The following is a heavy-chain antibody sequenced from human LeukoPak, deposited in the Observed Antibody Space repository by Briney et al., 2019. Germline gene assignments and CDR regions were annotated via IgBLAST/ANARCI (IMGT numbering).Heavy chain of an antibody. J-gene: IGHJ5*02. Sequence: SQTLSLTCTVSGGSISSGGYYWSWIRQHPGKGLEWIGYIYYSGSTYYNPSLKSRVTISVDTSKNQFSLKLSSVTAADTAVYYCASGNYDFWSGQPNWFDPWGQGTLVTVSS. D-gene: IGHD3-3*01. CDR3: ASGNYDFWSGQPNWFDP. CDR1: GGSISSGGYY. CDR2: IYYSGST. V-gene: IGHV4-31*03.